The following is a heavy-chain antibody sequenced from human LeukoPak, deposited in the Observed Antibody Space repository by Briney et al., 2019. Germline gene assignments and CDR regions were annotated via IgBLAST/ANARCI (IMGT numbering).Heavy chain of an antibody. V-gene: IGHV1-2*02. Sequence: ASVKVSCKASGFTFTGYYLHWVRQAPGQGLEWMGWINPNSGGTNYAQKFQGRVTITRDTSISTAYMELSRLRSDGTAVYYCARAGGDITMVGYNNWFDPWGQGTLVTVSS. CDR3: ARAGGDITMVGYNNWFDP. CDR1: GFTFTGYY. CDR2: INPNSGGT. D-gene: IGHD3-10*01. J-gene: IGHJ5*02.